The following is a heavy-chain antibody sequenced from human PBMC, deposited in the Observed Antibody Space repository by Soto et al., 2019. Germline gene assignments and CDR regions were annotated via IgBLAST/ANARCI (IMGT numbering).Heavy chain of an antibody. D-gene: IGHD3-10*01. J-gene: IGHJ6*02. Sequence: GGSLRLSCAASGFTFSSYEMNWVRQAPGKGLEWVSYISSSGSTIYYADSVKGRFTISRDNAKNSLYLQMNSLRAEDTAVYYCARAPVLLWFGESYYYGMDVWGQGTTVTVSS. CDR1: GFTFSSYE. V-gene: IGHV3-48*03. CDR3: ARAPVLLWFGESYYYGMDV. CDR2: ISSSGSTI.